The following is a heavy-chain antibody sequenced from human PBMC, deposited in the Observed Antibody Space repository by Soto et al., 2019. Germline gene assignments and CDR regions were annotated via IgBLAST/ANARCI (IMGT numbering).Heavy chain of an antibody. CDR3: ARVPSPFDYYYAMDV. Sequence: LSLTCTVSGDSISSGNKYWSWIRQPPGKGLEWIGYIFSSGTTYYNPSLKSRLTMSLDASQNQFSLKLNSLTDADTAVYFCARVPSPFDYYYAMDVWGQGTTVTVSS. J-gene: IGHJ6*02. D-gene: IGHD3-16*01. CDR1: GDSISSGNKY. CDR2: IFSSGTT. V-gene: IGHV4-30-4*01.